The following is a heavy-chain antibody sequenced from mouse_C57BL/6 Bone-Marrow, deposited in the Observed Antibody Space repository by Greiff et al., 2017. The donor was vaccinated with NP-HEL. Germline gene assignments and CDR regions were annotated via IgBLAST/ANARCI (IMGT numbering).Heavy chain of an antibody. Sequence: EVKLVESGAELVRPGASVKLSCTASGFNIKDDYMHWVKQRPEQGLEWIGWIDPENGDTEYASKFQGKATITADTSSNTAYLQLSSLTSEDTAVYYCTSYSNPYYFDYWGQGTTLTVSS. CDR2: IDPENGDT. V-gene: IGHV14-4*01. CDR1: GFNIKDDY. J-gene: IGHJ2*01. CDR3: TSYSNPYYFDY. D-gene: IGHD2-5*01.